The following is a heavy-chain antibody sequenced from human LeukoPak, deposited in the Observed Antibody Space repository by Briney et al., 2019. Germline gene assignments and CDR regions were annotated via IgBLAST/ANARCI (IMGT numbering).Heavy chain of an antibody. CDR2: ISAYNGNT. D-gene: IGHD6-13*01. Sequence: ASVKVSCKASGYTFTSYGISWVRQAPGQGREWMGWISAYNGNTNYAQKPQGRVSITPDTSTSTAYMELRSLRSDDTAVYYCARVSGQQQLLNWLDPWGQGTLVTVSS. V-gene: IGHV1-18*01. J-gene: IGHJ5*02. CDR1: GYTFTSYG. CDR3: ARVSGQQQLLNWLDP.